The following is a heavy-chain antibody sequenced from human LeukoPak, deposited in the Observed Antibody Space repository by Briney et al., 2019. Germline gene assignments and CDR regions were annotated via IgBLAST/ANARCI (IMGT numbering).Heavy chain of an antibody. D-gene: IGHD2-8*02. Sequence: ASVKVSCKTSGYTFTAYEINWVRQAPGQGLEWMGWMNPNNGNTDYAEKFRGRVAMTRDTSIRTAYMELSSLKYDDTAVYYCAIVGFCPGVTCGGSYNWFDPWGQGTLVTVSS. V-gene: IGHV1-8*01. J-gene: IGHJ5*02. CDR1: GYTFTAYE. CDR2: MNPNNGNT. CDR3: AIVGFCPGVTCGGSYNWFDP.